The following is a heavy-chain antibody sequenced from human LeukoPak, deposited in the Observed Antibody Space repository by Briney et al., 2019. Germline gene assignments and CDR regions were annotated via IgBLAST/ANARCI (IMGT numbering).Heavy chain of an antibody. CDR3: ARHRSVLLWFGELLYGLVDY. Sequence: SETLSLTCAVYGGSFSGYYWSWIRQPPGKGLEWIGEINHSGSTNYNPSLKSRVTISVDTPKNQFSLKLSSVTAADTAVYYCARHRSVLLWFGELLYGLVDYWGQGTLVTVSS. D-gene: IGHD3-10*01. V-gene: IGHV4-34*01. J-gene: IGHJ4*02. CDR1: GGSFSGYY. CDR2: INHSGST.